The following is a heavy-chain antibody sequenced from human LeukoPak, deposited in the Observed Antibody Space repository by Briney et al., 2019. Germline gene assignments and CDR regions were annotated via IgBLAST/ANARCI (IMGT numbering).Heavy chain of an antibody. CDR2: ISYDGSNK. CDR1: GFTFSSYG. CDR3: AKDKGSYSMDY. Sequence: GGSLRLSCAASGFTFSSYGMHWVRQAPGKGLEWVAVISYDGSNKYYADSVKGRFTISRDNSKNTLYLQVNSLRAEDTAVYYCAKDKGSYSMDYWGQGTLVTVSS. J-gene: IGHJ4*02. V-gene: IGHV3-30*18. D-gene: IGHD3-10*01.